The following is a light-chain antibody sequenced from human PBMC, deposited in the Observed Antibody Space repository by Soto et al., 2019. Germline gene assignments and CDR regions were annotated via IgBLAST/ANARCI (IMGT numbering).Light chain of an antibody. J-gene: IGLJ2*01. CDR2: DVN. CDR1: SSDVGGYNY. CDR3: SSYTSSRSGVV. V-gene: IGLV2-14*01. Sequence: QSVLTQPASVSGSPGQSITISCTGTSSDVGGYNYVSWYQQYPGKAPKLMIYDVNNRPSGVSNRFSGSKSGNTASLTISGLQAEDEADYYCSSYTSSRSGVVFGGGTKLTVL.